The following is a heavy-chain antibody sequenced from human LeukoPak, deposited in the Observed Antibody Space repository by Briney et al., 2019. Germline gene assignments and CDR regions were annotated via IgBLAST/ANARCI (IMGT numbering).Heavy chain of an antibody. D-gene: IGHD2-8*01. V-gene: IGHV3-74*01. CDR2: INHDGSGT. J-gene: IGHJ5*02. CDR3: VRGVCTRGCNEEGHNWFDP. CDR1: GFTLFDYW. Sequence: GGSLRLSCTASGFTLFDYWMHWVRQVPGKGLVWVARINHDGSGTGYADSVKGRFTITRDNARNTLHLQMNSLRVEDTAVYYCVRGVCTRGCNEEGHNWFDPWGQGTLVTVSS.